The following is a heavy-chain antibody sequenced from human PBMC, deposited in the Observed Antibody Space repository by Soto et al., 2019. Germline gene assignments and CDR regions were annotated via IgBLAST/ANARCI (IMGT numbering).Heavy chain of an antibody. CDR1: GFPFSSYG. CDR2: IWYDGSNK. J-gene: IGHJ4*02. D-gene: IGHD1-1*01. Sequence: PGGPLRLSCAAPGFPFSSYGMHWVRQAPGKGLEWVAVIWYDGSNKYYADSVKGRFTISRDNSKNTLYLQMNSLRAEDTAVYYCARDLRGTDPPHYWGQGTLVTVSS. V-gene: IGHV3-33*01. CDR3: ARDLRGTDPPHY.